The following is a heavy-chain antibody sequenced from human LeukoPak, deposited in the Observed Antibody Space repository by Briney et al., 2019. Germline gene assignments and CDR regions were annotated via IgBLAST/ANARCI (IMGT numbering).Heavy chain of an antibody. D-gene: IGHD3-22*01. Sequence: PGGSLRLSCSASGFTFISYGMHWVRRAPGKGLEYVSGISYNGGRTYYADSVKGRFTISRDNAKNSLYLQMNSLRAEDTAVYYCARAPEYYYDSSGYFDYWGQGTLVTVSS. CDR3: ARAPEYYYDSSGYFDY. J-gene: IGHJ4*02. CDR2: ISYNGGRT. CDR1: GFTFISYG. V-gene: IGHV3-64*04.